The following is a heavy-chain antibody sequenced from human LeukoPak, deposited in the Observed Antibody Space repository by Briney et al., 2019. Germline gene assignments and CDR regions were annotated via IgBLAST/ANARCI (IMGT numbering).Heavy chain of an antibody. CDR3: ARDSDLVGAGDFDY. D-gene: IGHD1-26*01. J-gene: IGHJ4*02. CDR2: ISYDGSNK. Sequence: PGRSLRLSCAASGFTFSSYAMHWVRQAPGKGLEWVAVISYDGSNKYYADSVKGRFTISRDNSKNTLYLQMNSLRAEDTAVYYCARDSDLVGAGDFDYWGQGTLVTVSS. V-gene: IGHV3-30-3*01. CDR1: GFTFSSYA.